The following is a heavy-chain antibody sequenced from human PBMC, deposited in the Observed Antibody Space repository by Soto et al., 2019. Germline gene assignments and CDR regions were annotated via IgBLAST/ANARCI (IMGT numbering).Heavy chain of an antibody. Sequence: QVQLVQSGGGVVQPGRSLRLSCAASGFSFSGYGMHWVRQAPGKGLEWVAVIWYDGSEKYYADSVKGRFTISRDNSKTTLFLQMNSRRVEGTAVYYCARDSVLAYWGQGTLVTVCS. CDR2: IWYDGSEK. CDR3: ARDSVLAY. D-gene: IGHD3-10*01. V-gene: IGHV3-33*01. CDR1: GFSFSGYG. J-gene: IGHJ4*02.